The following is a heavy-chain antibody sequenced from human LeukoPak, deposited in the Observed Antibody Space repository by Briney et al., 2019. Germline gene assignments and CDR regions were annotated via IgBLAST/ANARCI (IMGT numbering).Heavy chain of an antibody. J-gene: IGHJ4*02. V-gene: IGHV3-66*02. CDR2: IYSGGTT. CDR3: ARGGDGYNKFSHPFDY. D-gene: IGHD5-24*01. Sequence: GGSLRLSCAASGFTVSSYYMNWVRQAPGKGLEWVSVIYSGGTTYYADSVKGRFTVSRDNSKNTLYLQMNSLRVEDTAVYYCARGGDGYNKFSHPFDYWGQGTLVTVSS. CDR1: GFTVSSYY.